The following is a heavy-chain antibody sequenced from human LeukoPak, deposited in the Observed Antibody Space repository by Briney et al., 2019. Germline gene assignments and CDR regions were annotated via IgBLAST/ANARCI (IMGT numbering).Heavy chain of an antibody. CDR2: IKGKSAGGTT. J-gene: IGHJ3*02. D-gene: IGHD2-15*01. Sequence: PGGSLRLSCAASGFSVSTNYMSWVRQAPGKGLEWVGRIKGKSAGGTTDYAAPVKGRFTILKDDSENTLYLQMNSLTTEDTAVYYCTWLYSDAFNIWGQGTMVTVSS. CDR3: TWLYSDAFNI. CDR1: GFSVSTNY. V-gene: IGHV3-15*01.